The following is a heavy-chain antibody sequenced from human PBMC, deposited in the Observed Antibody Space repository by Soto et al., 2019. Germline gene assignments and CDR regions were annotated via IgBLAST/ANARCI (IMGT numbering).Heavy chain of an antibody. CDR1: GGTVASSHW. J-gene: IGHJ5*02. CDR3: AREIVTAGGNNYFDP. CDR2: VYHTGDT. D-gene: IGHD2-21*02. Sequence: VQLQESGPRLVKPSGSLSLTCGVSGGTVASSHWWSWVRQSPGGGLEWIGNVYHTGDTNFNPSLQSRVTISVDKSNNQFSLRLNSLTAADTAVYFCAREIVTAGGNNYFDPWGPGTLVTVPS. V-gene: IGHV4-4*02.